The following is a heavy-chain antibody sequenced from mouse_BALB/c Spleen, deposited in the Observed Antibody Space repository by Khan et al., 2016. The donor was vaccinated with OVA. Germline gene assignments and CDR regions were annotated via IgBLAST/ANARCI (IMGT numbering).Heavy chain of an antibody. D-gene: IGHD2-4*01. CDR2: ISYSGST. Sequence: EAQLQESGPSLVKPSQTLSLTCSVTGDSITSGYWNWIRKFPGNKLEYMGYISYSGSTYYNPSPKSRISITRDTSKNQYYLQLNSVTTEDTATYYCARYDYDYDGAFAYWGQGTLVTVSA. V-gene: IGHV3-8*02. J-gene: IGHJ3*01. CDR3: ARYDYDYDGAFAY. CDR1: GDSITSGY.